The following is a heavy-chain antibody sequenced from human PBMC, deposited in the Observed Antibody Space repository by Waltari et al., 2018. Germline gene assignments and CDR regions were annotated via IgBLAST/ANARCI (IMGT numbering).Heavy chain of an antibody. Sequence: QVQLQESGPGLVKPSETLSLTCAVSGYSISSGYYWGWIRQPPGKGLEWIGSIYHSGSTYYNPSLKSRVTISVDTSKNQFSLKLSSVTAADTAVYFCARLKGAAAGHAFDIWGQGTMVTVSS. CDR1: GYSISSGYY. CDR3: ARLKGAAAGHAFDI. V-gene: IGHV4-38-2*01. J-gene: IGHJ3*02. CDR2: IYHSGST. D-gene: IGHD6-13*01.